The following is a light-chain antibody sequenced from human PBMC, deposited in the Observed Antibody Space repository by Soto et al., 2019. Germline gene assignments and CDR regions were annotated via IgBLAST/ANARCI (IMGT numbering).Light chain of an antibody. V-gene: IGLV2-14*01. CDR1: SSDVGGYNY. J-gene: IGLJ1*01. CDR2: DVT. Sequence: QSVLTQPASVSGSPGQSITISCAGTSSDVGGYNYVSWYQQHPGKAPKLMIYDVTTRPSGVSNRFSGSKSGNTASLTISGLQADDEADYYCSSPTDSSTPYYVFGTGTKLTVL. CDR3: SSPTDSSTPYYV.